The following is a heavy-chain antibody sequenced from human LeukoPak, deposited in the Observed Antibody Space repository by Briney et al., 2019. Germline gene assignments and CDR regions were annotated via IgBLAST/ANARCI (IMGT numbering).Heavy chain of an antibody. D-gene: IGHD6-19*01. CDR1: GFTFSYSA. V-gene: IGHV3-21*04. J-gene: IGHJ5*02. CDR3: AKDLKGITVAGLWFDP. Sequence: PGGSLRLSCAASGFTFSYSAMNWVRQAPGKGLGWVSSISSSGDYIYYADSLKGRFTISRDNSKNTVSLQMNSLRAEDTAIYYCAKDLKGITVAGLWFDPWGQGILVTVSS. CDR2: ISSSGDYI.